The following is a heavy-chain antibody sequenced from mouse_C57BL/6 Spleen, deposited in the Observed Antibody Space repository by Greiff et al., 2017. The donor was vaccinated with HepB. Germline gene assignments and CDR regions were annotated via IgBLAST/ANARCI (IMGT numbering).Heavy chain of an antibody. CDR2: ISYDGSN. J-gene: IGHJ2*01. CDR1: GYSITSGYY. V-gene: IGHV3-6*01. CDR3: ARSETLLFDY. Sequence: EVKLQESGPGLVKPSQSLSLTCSVTGYSITSGYYWNWIRQFPGNKLEWMGYISYDGSNNYNPSLKNRISITRDTSKNQFFLKLNSVTTEDTATYYCARSETLLFDYWGQGTTLTVSS.